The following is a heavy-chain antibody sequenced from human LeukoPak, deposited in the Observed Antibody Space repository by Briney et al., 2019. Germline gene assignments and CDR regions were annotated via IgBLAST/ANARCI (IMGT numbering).Heavy chain of an antibody. CDR1: GGTFSSYA. J-gene: IGHJ3*02. D-gene: IGHD3-16*02. CDR2: IIPILGIT. CDR3: ARQDDYVWGSYRTDAFDI. V-gene: IGHV1-69*04. Sequence: SVKVSCKASGGTFSSYAISWVRQAPGQGLEWMGRIIPILGITNYAQKFQGRVTITADKSTSTAYMELNSLRSEDTAVYYCARQDDYVWGSYRTDAFDIWGQGTMVTVSS.